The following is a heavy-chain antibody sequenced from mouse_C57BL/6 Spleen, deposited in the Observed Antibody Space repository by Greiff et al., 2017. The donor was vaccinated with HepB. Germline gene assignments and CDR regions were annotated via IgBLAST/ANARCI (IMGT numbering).Heavy chain of an antibody. CDR1: GFTFSSYA. J-gene: IGHJ2*01. Sequence: EVKLQESGEGLVKPGGSLKLSCAASGFTFSSYAMSWVRQTPEKRLEWVAYISSGGDYIYYADTVKGRFTISRDNARNTLYLQMSSRKSEDTAMYYCTRGGGNFLYYFDYWGQGTTLTVSS. CDR3: TRGGGNFLYYFDY. CDR2: ISSGGDYI. V-gene: IGHV5-9-1*02.